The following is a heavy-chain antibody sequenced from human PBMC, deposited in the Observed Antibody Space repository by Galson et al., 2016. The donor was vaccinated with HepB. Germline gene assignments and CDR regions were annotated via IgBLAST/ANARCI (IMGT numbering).Heavy chain of an antibody. CDR2: TIPFFGTR. CDR1: GGTFSNFG. J-gene: IGHJ4*02. D-gene: IGHD5-12*01. CDR3: ARISSAGHRYTGYGALDY. V-gene: IGHV1-69*13. Sequence: SVKVSCKASGGTFSNFGIGWVRQAPGQGLEWMGGTIPFFGTRNYAQNFQGRVTITADESANTAHMELGGLRSEDTAVYYCARISSAGHRYTGYGALDYWGPGTLVTVSS.